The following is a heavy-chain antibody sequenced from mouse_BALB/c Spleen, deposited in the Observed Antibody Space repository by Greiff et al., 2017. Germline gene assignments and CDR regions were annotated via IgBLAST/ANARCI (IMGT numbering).Heavy chain of an antibody. J-gene: IGHJ4*01. CDR2: IDPANGNT. CDR3: ARDRGGYYAMDY. Sequence: EVQLHQSGAELVKPGASVKLSCTASGFNINDSYMHWVKQRPEQGLEWIGRIDPANGNTKYDPKFQGKATITADTSSNTAYLQLSSLTSEDTAVYYCARDRGGYYAMDYWGQGTSVTVSS. CDR1: GFNINDSY. V-gene: IGHV14-3*02. D-gene: IGHD3-2*01.